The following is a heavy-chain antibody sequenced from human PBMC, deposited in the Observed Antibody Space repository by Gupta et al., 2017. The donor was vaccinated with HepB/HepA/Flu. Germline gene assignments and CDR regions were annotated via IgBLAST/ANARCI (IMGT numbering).Heavy chain of an antibody. J-gene: IGHJ5*02. Sequence: QVHLEQSGPEVKKPGASVKVSCKVSGHTLSELSIHWVRQAPGEGLEWMGGFDHEEGDRRYSEKCKGRVTVTEDTVTDTAYMELNSLRSEDTAVYYCARDKKVPTLFSGWFDPWGQGTLVTVSS. V-gene: IGHV1-24*01. CDR3: ARDKKVPTLFSGWFDP. CDR2: FDHEEGDR. D-gene: IGHD2/OR15-2a*01. CDR1: GHTLSELS.